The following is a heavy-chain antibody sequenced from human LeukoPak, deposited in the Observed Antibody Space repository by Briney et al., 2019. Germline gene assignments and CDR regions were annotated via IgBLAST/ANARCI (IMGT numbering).Heavy chain of an antibody. D-gene: IGHD5-12*01. Sequence: ASVKLSCKASGYTFTSYDINWVRQATGQGLEWMGWMNPNSGNTGYAQKFQGRVTITRNTSISTAYMELSSLRSEDTAVYYCARVRGGYSGYDDAFDIWGQGTMVTVSS. CDR2: MNPNSGNT. CDR3: ARVRGGYSGYDDAFDI. V-gene: IGHV1-8*03. J-gene: IGHJ3*02. CDR1: GYTFTSYD.